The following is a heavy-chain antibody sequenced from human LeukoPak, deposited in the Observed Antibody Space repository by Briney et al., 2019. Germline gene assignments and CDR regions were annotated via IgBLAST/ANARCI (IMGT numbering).Heavy chain of an antibody. J-gene: IGHJ4*02. D-gene: IGHD6-19*01. CDR2: FYYGGST. Sequence: PSETLSLTCTVSGGSISSGGYYWGWIRQPPGKGLEYIGSFYYGGSTYYNSSLKTRVTISVDTSKNQFSLKLSSVTAADTAVYYCARKGWYEEYFFDYWGQGTLVTVSS. CDR3: ARKGWYEEYFFDY. CDR1: GGSISSGGYY. V-gene: IGHV4-39*07.